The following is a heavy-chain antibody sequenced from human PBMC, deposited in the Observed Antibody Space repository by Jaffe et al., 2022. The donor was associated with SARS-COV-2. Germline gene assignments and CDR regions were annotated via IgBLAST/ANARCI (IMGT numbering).Heavy chain of an antibody. V-gene: IGHV3-73*01. CDR3: TSPRENSFDY. CDR1: GFTFSGSA. Sequence: EVQLVESGGGLVQPGGSLKLSCAASGFTFSGSAMHWVRQASGKGLEWVGRIRSKVNSYATAYAASVKGRFTISRDDSKNTAYLQMNSLKTEDTAVYYCTSPRENSFDYWGQGTLVTVSS. CDR2: IRSKVNSYAT. J-gene: IGHJ4*02.